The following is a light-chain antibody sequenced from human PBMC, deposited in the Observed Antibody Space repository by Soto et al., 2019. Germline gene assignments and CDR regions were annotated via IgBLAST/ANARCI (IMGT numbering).Light chain of an antibody. CDR3: QQYDNLLIST. J-gene: IGKJ4*01. CDR2: DAS. Sequence: DIQMTQSPSSLSASVGDRVTITCQASQDISNYLNWYQQKPGKAPKLLIYDASNLETGVPSRFSGSGSGTDFTFTISSLQPEDIATYYCQQYDNLLISTFGGGTKVDIX. V-gene: IGKV1-33*01. CDR1: QDISNY.